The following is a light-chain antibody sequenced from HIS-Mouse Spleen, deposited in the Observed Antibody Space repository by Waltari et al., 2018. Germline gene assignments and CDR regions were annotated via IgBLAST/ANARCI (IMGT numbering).Light chain of an antibody. CDR3: QQYNNWIFT. J-gene: IGKJ3*01. CDR1: QSVSSN. Sequence: EIVMTQSPATLSVSPGERATLACRASQSVSSNLAWYQQKPGQAPRLLLYGASTRATGIPARFSGSGSGTEFTLTISSMQSEDFAVYYCQQYNNWIFTFGPGTKVDIK. V-gene: IGKV3-15*01. CDR2: GAS.